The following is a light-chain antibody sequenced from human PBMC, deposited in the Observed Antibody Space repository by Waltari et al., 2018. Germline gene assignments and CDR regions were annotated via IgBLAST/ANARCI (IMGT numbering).Light chain of an antibody. CDR2: AAS. J-gene: IGKJ1*01. Sequence: DIQMTQSPSSLSASVGDRVTITCRASQTISRYLNWYQQKPGNAPNLLIYAASSLQSGVPSRFSGSGSGRDFTLIITGLQPEDFATYYCQQTYSFTRTFGQGTKVEIK. V-gene: IGKV1-39*01. CDR3: QQTYSFTRT. CDR1: QTISRY.